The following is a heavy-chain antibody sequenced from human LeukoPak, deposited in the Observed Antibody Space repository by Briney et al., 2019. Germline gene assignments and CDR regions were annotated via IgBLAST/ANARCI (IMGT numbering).Heavy chain of an antibody. CDR2: INPGGSSI. CDR3: ARSNQADDY. Sequence: GRSLRLSCAASGFTFSSYRMHWVRQVPGTGLVWVARINPGGSSITYADSVKGRFTISRDNAKNTLYLQMDSLRAEDTGVYYCARSNQADDYWGQGTLVTVSS. D-gene: IGHD1-14*01. CDR1: GFTFSSYR. V-gene: IGHV3-74*01. J-gene: IGHJ4*02.